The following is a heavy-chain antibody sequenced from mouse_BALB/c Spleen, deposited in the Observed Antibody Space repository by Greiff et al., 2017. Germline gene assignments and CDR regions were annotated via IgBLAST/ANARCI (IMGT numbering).Heavy chain of an antibody. CDR3: ARSTGTDYFDY. V-gene: IGHV5-6*01. J-gene: IGHJ2*01. D-gene: IGHD1-2*01. CDR1: GFTFSSYG. CDR2: ISSGGSYT. Sequence: EVQGVESGGGLVKPGGSLKLSCAASGFTFSSYGMSWVRQTPDKGLEWVGTISSGGSYTYYPDSVKGRFNISRDNAKNTLYLQMSSLKSEDTAMYYGARSTGTDYFDYWGQGTTLTVSS.